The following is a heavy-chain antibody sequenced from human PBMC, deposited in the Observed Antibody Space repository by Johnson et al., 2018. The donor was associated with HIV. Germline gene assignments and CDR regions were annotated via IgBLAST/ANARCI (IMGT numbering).Heavy chain of an antibody. CDR3: ARKQWLAKISSDAFDV. CDR1: GFTFSSYA. V-gene: IGHV3-74*02. J-gene: IGHJ3*01. Sequence: MLLVESGGGLVQPGGSLRLSCVASGFTFSSYAMHWVRQAPGTGLEWVSRIFSDGSNPAYADSVKGRFTISRDNAKNTLYLQMNSLRVEDTAVYYCARKQWLAKISSDAFDVWGQGTMVTVSS. CDR2: IFSDGSNP. D-gene: IGHD6-19*01.